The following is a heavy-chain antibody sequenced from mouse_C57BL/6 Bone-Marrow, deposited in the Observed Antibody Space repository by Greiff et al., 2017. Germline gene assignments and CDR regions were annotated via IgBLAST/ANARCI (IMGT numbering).Heavy chain of an antibody. CDR3: ARGNYYGLRGDYFDY. CDR2: INPNNGGT. D-gene: IGHD1-1*01. J-gene: IGHJ2*01. CDR1: GYTFTDYN. Sequence: EVQLQESGPELVKPGASVKMSCKASGYTFTDYNMHWVKQSHGKSLEWIGYINPNNGGTSYNQKFKGKATLTVNKSSSTAYMELRSLTSEDSAVYYCARGNYYGLRGDYFDYWGQGTTLTVSS. V-gene: IGHV1-22*01.